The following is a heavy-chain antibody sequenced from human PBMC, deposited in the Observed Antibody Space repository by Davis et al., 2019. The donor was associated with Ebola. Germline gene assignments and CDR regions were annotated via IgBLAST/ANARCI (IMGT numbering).Heavy chain of an antibody. J-gene: IGHJ3*02. V-gene: IGHV1-46*01. D-gene: IGHD3-22*01. CDR3: AREGGRYYDSSGYVFDI. CDR1: GYRFTRYY. CDR2: INPITGGT. Sequence: ASVQVSCKASGYRFTRYYLHCVRQAPGQGLEWMGIINPITGGTSYAQNFQVRVNMTRDTSTSTVYMELSSLRSEDTAVYYCAREGGRYYDSSGYVFDIWGQGTMVKVSS.